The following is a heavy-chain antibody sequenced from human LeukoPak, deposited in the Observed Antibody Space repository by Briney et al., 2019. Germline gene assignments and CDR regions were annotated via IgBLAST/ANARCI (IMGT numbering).Heavy chain of an antibody. Sequence: GGSLRLSCAASGFTFTSYWMNWVRHPPGKGLVWVSRLISDGSITSYADSVKGRFTISRDNAKNTLYLQLNSLRAEDTGVYYCTRGWGDGMDVWGQGTTVTVSS. D-gene: IGHD3-16*01. V-gene: IGHV3-74*01. CDR1: GFTFTSYW. J-gene: IGHJ6*02. CDR2: LISDGSIT. CDR3: TRGWGDGMDV.